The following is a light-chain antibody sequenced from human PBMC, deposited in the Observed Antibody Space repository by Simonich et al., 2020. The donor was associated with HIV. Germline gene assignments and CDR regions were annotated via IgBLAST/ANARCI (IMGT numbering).Light chain of an antibody. V-gene: IGKV3-11*01. CDR3: QQYGSSGLT. CDR2: DAS. Sequence: EIVLTQSPATLSLSPGERATLSCRASQSVSSYLAWYQQKPGQAPRLLIYDASNRATGIPARFSGSGSGTDFTLTISRLEPEDFAVYYCQQYGSSGLTFGGGTKVEIK. CDR1: QSVSSY. J-gene: IGKJ4*01.